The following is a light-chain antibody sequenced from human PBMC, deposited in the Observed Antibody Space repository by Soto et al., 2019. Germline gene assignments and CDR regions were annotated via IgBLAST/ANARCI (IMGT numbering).Light chain of an antibody. Sequence: QSALTQPASVSGSPGQSITISCAGTSSDVGGYHYVSWFQQHPGKAPKLKIYEVSNRPSGVSNRFSGSKSGNTASLTISELQAEDEADYYCTSFTTISTWVFGGGTKLTVL. J-gene: IGLJ3*02. CDR2: EVS. CDR3: TSFTTISTWV. V-gene: IGLV2-14*01. CDR1: SSDVGGYHY.